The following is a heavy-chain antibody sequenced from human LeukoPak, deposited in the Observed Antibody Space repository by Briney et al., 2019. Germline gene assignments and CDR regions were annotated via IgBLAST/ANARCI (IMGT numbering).Heavy chain of an antibody. Sequence: SETLSLTCTVSGGSVSSSTNYWGWIRQPPGKGLEWIGSMYYSGSTYYNPSLKSRVTISVDTSKNQFSLKLSSVTAADTAVYYCAKDYYGSGSYHKSYYYYYMDVWGKGTTVTVSS. D-gene: IGHD3-10*01. J-gene: IGHJ6*03. CDR3: AKDYYGSGSYHKSYYYYYMDV. V-gene: IGHV4-39*07. CDR1: GGSVSSSTNY. CDR2: MYYSGST.